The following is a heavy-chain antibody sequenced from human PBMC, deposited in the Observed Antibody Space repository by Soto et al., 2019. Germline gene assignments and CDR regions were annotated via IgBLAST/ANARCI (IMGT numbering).Heavy chain of an antibody. Sequence: EVQLVESGGGLEQPGRSLRLSCAASGFTFDDYAMHWVRQAPGKGLEWVSSISWNSGNIGYADSVKGRFTISRDNAKNSLYLQMNSLRPEDTALYYCAKGGSTTNFSYFDYWGQGTLVTVSS. V-gene: IGHV3-9*01. CDR2: ISWNSGNI. CDR3: AKGGSTTNFSYFDY. CDR1: GFTFDDYA. D-gene: IGHD2-2*01. J-gene: IGHJ4*02.